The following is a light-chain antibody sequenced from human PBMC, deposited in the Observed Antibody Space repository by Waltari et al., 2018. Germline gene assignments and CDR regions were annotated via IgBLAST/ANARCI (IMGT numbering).Light chain of an antibody. CDR1: SSNIGNNY. Sequence: QSVLTQPPSVSAAPGQRVTISCSGGSSNIGNNYVSWYRQFPGTAPKLLIYETSERPSGIPGRCSGPKSGTSATLEITGLQAGDEADYYCGTWDSSLSGAVFGGGTHLTVL. CDR3: GTWDSSLSGAV. V-gene: IGLV1-51*02. J-gene: IGLJ7*01. CDR2: ETS.